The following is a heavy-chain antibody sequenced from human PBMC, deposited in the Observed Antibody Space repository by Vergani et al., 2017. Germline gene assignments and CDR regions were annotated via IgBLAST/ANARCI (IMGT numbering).Heavy chain of an antibody. J-gene: IGHJ6*02. CDR1: ESSIMPNPY. CDR2: IHHSGDT. D-gene: IGHD3-10*01. V-gene: IGHV4-38-2*01. CDR3: ARHRGSGGFFPSSYFYGMDV. Sequence: QVQLQESGPGLVKPSETLTLTCDVSESSIMPNPYWGCFRQSSGKGLEWIGCIHHSGDTHYNSSLKSRVSISIVSSSKFSLCLTSVTGADTAIYYCARHRGSGGFFPSSYFYGMDVWGHGTTVTVSS.